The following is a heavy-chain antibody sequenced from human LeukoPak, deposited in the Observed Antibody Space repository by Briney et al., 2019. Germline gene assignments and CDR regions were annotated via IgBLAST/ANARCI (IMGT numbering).Heavy chain of an antibody. CDR2: ISGNGDTT. CDR3: AKGTMVRGDRDY. Sequence: QPGRSLRLSCAASGFTFSSYAMSWVRQPPGKGLEWVSAISGNGDTTYYADSVKGRFTISRDNSKNTLYLQMDSLRAEDTAVYYCAKGTMVRGDRDYWGQGTLVTVSS. D-gene: IGHD3-10*01. V-gene: IGHV3-23*01. CDR1: GFTFSSYA. J-gene: IGHJ4*02.